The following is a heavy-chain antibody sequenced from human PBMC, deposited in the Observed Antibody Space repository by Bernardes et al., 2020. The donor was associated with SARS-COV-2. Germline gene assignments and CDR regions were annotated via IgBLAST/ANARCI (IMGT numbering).Heavy chain of an antibody. CDR2: ITDRGDST. Sequence: GTLRLSSEVSASTLSSYTTNWVRQAPGKGLERVSTITDRGDSTYYADSVKGRFTISRDNSKDRLYLQMNSLRAEDTAVYFCATRRVEWELMHYFDPRGQETLVTVSS. CDR3: ATRRVEWELMHYFDP. J-gene: IGHJ4*02. V-gene: IGHV3-23*01. CDR1: ASTLSSYT. D-gene: IGHD1-26*01.